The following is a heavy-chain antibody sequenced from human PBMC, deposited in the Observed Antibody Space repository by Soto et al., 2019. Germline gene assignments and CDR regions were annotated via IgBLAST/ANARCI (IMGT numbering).Heavy chain of an antibody. J-gene: IGHJ4*02. CDR1: GYTFTGYY. CDR3: ARDPERKSGGGTLDY. Sequence: ASVKVSCKASGYTFTGYYMHWVRQAPGQGLEWMGWINPNSGGTNYAQKFQGRVTMTRDTSISTAYMELSRLRSDDTAVYYCARDPERKSGGGTLDYWGQGTLVTVSS. V-gene: IGHV1-2*02. D-gene: IGHD2-15*01. CDR2: INPNSGGT.